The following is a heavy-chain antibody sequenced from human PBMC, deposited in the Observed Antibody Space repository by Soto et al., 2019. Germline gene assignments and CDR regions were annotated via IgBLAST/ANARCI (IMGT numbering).Heavy chain of an antibody. CDR3: ARDPYCSSTSCYTDWFDP. CDR1: GFTFSSYS. Sequence: GGSLRLSCAASGFTFSSYSMNWVRQAPGKGLEWVSYISSSSSTIYYADSVKGRFTVSRDNAKNSLYLQMNSLRAEDTAVYYCARDPYCSSTSCYTDWFDPWGQGTLVTVSS. V-gene: IGHV3-48*01. D-gene: IGHD2-2*02. CDR2: ISSSSSTI. J-gene: IGHJ5*02.